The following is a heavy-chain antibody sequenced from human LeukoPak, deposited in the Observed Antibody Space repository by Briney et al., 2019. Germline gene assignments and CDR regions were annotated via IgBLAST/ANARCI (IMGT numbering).Heavy chain of an antibody. CDR1: GGTFSSHA. D-gene: IGHD6-13*01. J-gene: IGHJ6*02. CDR2: IIPIFGTA. Sequence: SVEVSCKASGGTFSSHAISWVRQAPGQGLEWMGGIIPIFGTANYAQKFQGRVTITADESTSTAYMELSSLRSEDTAVYYCASPKSVYSSSWQNPSYGMDVWGQGTTVTVSS. V-gene: IGHV1-69*13. CDR3: ASPKSVYSSSWQNPSYGMDV.